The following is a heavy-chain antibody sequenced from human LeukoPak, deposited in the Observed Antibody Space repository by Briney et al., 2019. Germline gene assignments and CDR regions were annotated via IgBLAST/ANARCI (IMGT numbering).Heavy chain of an antibody. V-gene: IGHV1-8*01. CDR1: GYTFTSYD. CDR2: MNPNSGNT. D-gene: IGHD6-19*01. Sequence: ASVKVSCKASGYTFTSYDINRVRQATGQGLEWMGWMNPNSGNTGYAQKFQGRVTMTRNTSISTAYMELSSLRSEDTAVYYCARGSRSGWHNWFDPWGQGTLVTVSS. J-gene: IGHJ5*02. CDR3: ARGSRSGWHNWFDP.